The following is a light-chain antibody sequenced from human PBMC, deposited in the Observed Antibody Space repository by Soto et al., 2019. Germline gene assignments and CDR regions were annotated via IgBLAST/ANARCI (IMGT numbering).Light chain of an antibody. Sequence: DIQMTQSPPSLSASVGERVTITCRASQSISNYLNWYQQKPGKAPKLLIYAASTLQSGVPSRFSSSGSGTDFTLTITSLQPEDFATYYCQQRYSTPLMYTFGQGTKLEIK. V-gene: IGKV1-39*01. CDR2: AAS. CDR1: QSISNY. CDR3: QQRYSTPLMYT. J-gene: IGKJ2*01.